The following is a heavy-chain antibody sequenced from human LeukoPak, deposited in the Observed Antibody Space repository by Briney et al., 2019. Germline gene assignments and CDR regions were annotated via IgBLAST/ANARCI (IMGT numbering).Heavy chain of an antibody. CDR3: AMRNGSGSLYFGY. J-gene: IGHJ4*02. D-gene: IGHD3-10*01. CDR1: GYTFTSYD. CDR2: MNPNSANT. V-gene: IGHV1-8*01. Sequence: ASVKVSCKASGYTFTSYDINWVRQATGQGLEWMGWMNPNSANTGYAQKFQGRVSMTRNTSINTAYVELSSLRSEDTAVYYCAMRNGSGSLYFGYWGQGTLVTVSS.